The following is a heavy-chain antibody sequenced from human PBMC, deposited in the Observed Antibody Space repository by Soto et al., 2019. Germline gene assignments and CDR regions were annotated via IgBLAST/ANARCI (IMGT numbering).Heavy chain of an antibody. CDR3: ARDLHRTRFDY. Sequence: GGSLRLSCAASGFTFSSYWMHWIRQAPGKGLVWISRINNDGSSTSYADSVNGRFTISRDNAKNTLYPQMNSLRAEATAVYYCARDLHRTRFDYWGQGTLVTVSS. J-gene: IGHJ4*02. D-gene: IGHD4-4*01. CDR2: INNDGSST. V-gene: IGHV3-74*01. CDR1: GFTFSSYW.